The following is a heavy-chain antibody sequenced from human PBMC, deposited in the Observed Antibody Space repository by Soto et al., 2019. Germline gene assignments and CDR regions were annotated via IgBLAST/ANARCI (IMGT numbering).Heavy chain of an antibody. CDR1: GFSFSSYA. Sequence: QVQLVESGGGVVQPGGSLRLSCAASGFSFSSYAMHWVRQAPGKGLEWVGIIWFSGTTTIYADSVKGRFIISRDNSKNTLYLQAKTLRGDDTAVYYCARGSFDSIGYYNFDYCGQGTLVTVSS. V-gene: IGHV3-33*01. J-gene: IGHJ4*02. CDR2: IWFSGTTT. CDR3: ARGSFDSIGYYNFDY. D-gene: IGHD3-22*01.